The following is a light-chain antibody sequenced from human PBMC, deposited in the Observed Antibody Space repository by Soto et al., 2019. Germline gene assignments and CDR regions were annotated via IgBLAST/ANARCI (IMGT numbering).Light chain of an antibody. Sequence: QSALTQPPSASGSPGQSITISCTGTSSDVGAYNYLSWYQQHPGKAPKLMIYDVSNRPSGVPDRFSGSKSGNTASLTVSGHHADDEADYYCSSYAGSNNDVFGTGTKVTVL. CDR1: SSDVGAYNY. J-gene: IGLJ1*01. CDR3: SSYAGSNNDV. CDR2: DVS. V-gene: IGLV2-8*01.